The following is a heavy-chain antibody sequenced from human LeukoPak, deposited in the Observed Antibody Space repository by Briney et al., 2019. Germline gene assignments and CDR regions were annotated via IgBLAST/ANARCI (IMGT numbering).Heavy chain of an antibody. J-gene: IGHJ4*02. Sequence: GGSLRLSCAASGFTFSDYYMSWIRQAPGKGLEWVSYISSSGSTIYYADSVKGRFTISRDNAKNSLYLQMNSLRAEDTAVYYCAGDQGYGSGSYYVRDYWGQGTLVTVSS. CDR3: AGDQGYGSGSYYVRDY. V-gene: IGHV3-11*04. CDR2: ISSSGSTI. CDR1: GFTFSDYY. D-gene: IGHD3-10*01.